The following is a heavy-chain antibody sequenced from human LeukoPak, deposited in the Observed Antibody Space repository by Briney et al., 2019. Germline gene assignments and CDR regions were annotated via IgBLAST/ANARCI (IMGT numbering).Heavy chain of an antibody. V-gene: IGHV4-39*07. CDR2: IYSSGSA. CDR1: GGSINSNNYY. D-gene: IGHD1-14*01. Sequence: SETLSLTCTVSGGSINSNNYYWGWIRQPPGKGLEWIGSIYSSGSAYYNPSLKSRVTISVDTSKNQFSLKLSSVTAADTAVYYCARDSLTRFDPWGQGTLVTVSS. CDR3: ARDSLTRFDP. J-gene: IGHJ5*02.